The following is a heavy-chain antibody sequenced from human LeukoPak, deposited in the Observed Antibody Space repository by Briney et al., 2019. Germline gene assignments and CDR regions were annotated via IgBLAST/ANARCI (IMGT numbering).Heavy chain of an antibody. CDR3: ARHNGSYLDGWFDP. CDR2: IFYSGRT. CDR1: GGSISSTGYT. D-gene: IGHD1-26*01. Sequence: PAETLSLTCTVSGGSISSTGYTWGWIRQPPGKGLEWIGSIFYSGRTYYSPTLKSRVTISVDTSKNQFSLKLSSVTAADTAVYYCARHNGSYLDGWFDPWGQGTLVTVSP. V-gene: IGHV4-39*01. J-gene: IGHJ5*02.